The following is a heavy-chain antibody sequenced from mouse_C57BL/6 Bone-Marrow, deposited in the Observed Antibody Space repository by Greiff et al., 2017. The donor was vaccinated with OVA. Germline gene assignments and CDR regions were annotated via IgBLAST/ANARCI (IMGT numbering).Heavy chain of an antibody. J-gene: IGHJ2*01. D-gene: IGHD1-1*01. CDR2: FHPSGSDT. V-gene: IGHV1-74*01. Sequence: VQLQQSGAELVKPGASVKVSCKASGYTFTTYSMHWVKQRPGHGLEWIGWFHPSGSDTNYNQNFKGKATLTVDKSSSTAYMELSSLTSEDSAVYYCARGITSDYDYWGQGTTLTVSS. CDR1: GYTFTTYS. CDR3: ARGITSDYDY.